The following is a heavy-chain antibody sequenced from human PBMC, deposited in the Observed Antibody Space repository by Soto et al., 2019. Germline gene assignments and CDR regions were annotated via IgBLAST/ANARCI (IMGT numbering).Heavy chain of an antibody. CDR1: GFTFSSYG. J-gene: IGHJ4*02. CDR2: ISYDGSNK. V-gene: IGHV3-30*18. CDR3: AKEGHDYAIFDY. D-gene: IGHD4-17*01. Sequence: GGSLRLSCAASGFTFSSYGMHWVRQAPGKGLEWVAVISYDGSNKYYADSVKGRFTISRDKSKNTLYLQMNSLRAEDTAVYYCAKEGHDYAIFDYWGQGTLVTVSS.